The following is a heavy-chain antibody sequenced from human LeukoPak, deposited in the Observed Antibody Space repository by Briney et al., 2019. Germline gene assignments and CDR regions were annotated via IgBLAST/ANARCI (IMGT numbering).Heavy chain of an antibody. CDR3: ARVMGRYCSSTSCYVDY. Sequence: GGSLGLSCAASGFTFSSYGMHWVRQAPGKGLEWVSSISSSSSHIYYADSVKGRFTISRDNSKNTLYLQMNSLRAEDTAVYYCARVMGRYCSSTSCYVDYWGQGTLVTVSS. CDR1: GFTFSSYG. J-gene: IGHJ4*02. D-gene: IGHD2-2*01. CDR2: ISSSSSHI. V-gene: IGHV3-21*01.